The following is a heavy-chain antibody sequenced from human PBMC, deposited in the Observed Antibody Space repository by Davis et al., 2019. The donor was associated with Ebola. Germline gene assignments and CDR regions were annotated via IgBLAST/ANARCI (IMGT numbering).Heavy chain of an antibody. V-gene: IGHV4-61*08. J-gene: IGHJ4*02. Sequence: SETLSLTCTVSGGSVSSADYYWTWIRQPPGKTLEWIGFVFNNGITTYNPSLKSRVAISKDTSKNLFSLKLTSVTAADTAVYYCATGGGYDPLAPFDYWGQGTLVTVSS. CDR1: GGSVSSADYY. CDR3: ATGGGYDPLAPFDY. CDR2: VFNNGIT. D-gene: IGHD5-12*01.